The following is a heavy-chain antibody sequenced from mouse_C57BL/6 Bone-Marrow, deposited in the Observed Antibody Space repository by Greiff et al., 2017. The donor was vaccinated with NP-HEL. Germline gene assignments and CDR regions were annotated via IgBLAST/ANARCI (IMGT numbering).Heavy chain of an antibody. CDR2: IWSGGST. D-gene: IGHD2-1*01. V-gene: IGHV2-2*01. CDR1: GFSLTSYG. J-gene: IGHJ3*01. CDR3: AKLLAY. Sequence: QVQLKESGPGLVQPSQSLSITCTVSGFSLTSYGVHWVRQSPGKGLEWLGVIWSGGSTDYNAAFISRLSISKDNSKSQVFFKMNSLQADDTAIYYCAKLLAYWGQGTLVTVSA.